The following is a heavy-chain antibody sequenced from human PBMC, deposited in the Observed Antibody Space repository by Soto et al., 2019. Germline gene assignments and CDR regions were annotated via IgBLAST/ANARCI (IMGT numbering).Heavy chain of an antibody. J-gene: IGHJ4*02. V-gene: IGHV2-5*02. CDR2: IYWDDDK. CDR3: AHRYCSGGSCYSGFDY. D-gene: IGHD2-15*01. CDR1: GFSLSTSGVG. Sequence: QITLKESGPTLVKPTQTLTLTCTFSGFSLSTSGVGVGWIRQPPGKALEWLALIYWDDDKRYSPSLKSRLTITKDTSKNQVVLTMTNMDPVDTATYYCAHRYCSGGSCYSGFDYWGQGTLVTVSS.